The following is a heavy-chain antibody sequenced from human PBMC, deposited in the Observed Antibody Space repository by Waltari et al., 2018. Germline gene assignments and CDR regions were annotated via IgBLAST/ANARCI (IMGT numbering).Heavy chain of an antibody. CDR2: IIPIFGTA. J-gene: IGHJ5*02. CDR1: GGTFSSYA. CDR3: ARDKRPVLRWGHGWFDP. D-gene: IGHD4-17*01. V-gene: IGHV1-69*13. Sequence: QVQLVQSGAAVKKPGSSVKVSCKASGGTFSSYAISWVRQAPGQGLEWMGRIIPIFGTANYAQKFQGRVTITADKYTSTDYMELSSLRSEDTAVYYCARDKRPVLRWGHGWFDPWGQGTLVTVSS.